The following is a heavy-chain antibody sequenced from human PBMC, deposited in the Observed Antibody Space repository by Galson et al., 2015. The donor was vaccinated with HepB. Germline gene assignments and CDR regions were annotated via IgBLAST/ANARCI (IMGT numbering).Heavy chain of an antibody. V-gene: IGHV3-48*01. CDR1: GFTFGTCS. CDR2: ISSGSVV. CDR3: ARDVNWGDFDS. Sequence: SLRLSCAASGFTFGTCSMNWVRQAPGKGLEWVSYISSGSVVYQAGSVKGRFTVSRDNVENLLYLQMNSLRAEDTAVYYCARDVNWGDFDSWGQGALVTVSS. J-gene: IGHJ4*02. D-gene: IGHD7-27*01.